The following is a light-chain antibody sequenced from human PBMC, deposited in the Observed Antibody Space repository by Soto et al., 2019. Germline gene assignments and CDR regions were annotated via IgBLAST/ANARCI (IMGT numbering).Light chain of an antibody. CDR3: GSYISISAPCV. V-gene: IGLV2-14*01. J-gene: IGLJ2*01. Sequence: QSALTQPASVSGSPGQSITISCTGTSSDVGEFKYVSWYQQHPGKAPKLMIYEVSNRPSGVSNRFSGSKSGNTASLTISGLQAEDEADYYCGSYISISAPCVFGGGTKLTVL. CDR1: SSDVGEFKY. CDR2: EVS.